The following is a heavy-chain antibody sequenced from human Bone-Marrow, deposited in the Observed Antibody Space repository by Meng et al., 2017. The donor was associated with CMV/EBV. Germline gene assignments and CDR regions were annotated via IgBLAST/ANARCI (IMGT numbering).Heavy chain of an antibody. CDR2: IIHVSGTT. Sequence: SVKVSCKASGGIFSNYGFTWVRQAPGQGLEWMGGIIHVSGTTYYAQMSQGRVTITTDESTSTAYMELSSLRSEDTAVYYCARDDRYRWLQSYGMDVWGQGTTVTVSS. D-gene: IGHD5-24*01. J-gene: IGHJ6*02. CDR3: ARDDRYRWLQSYGMDV. V-gene: IGHV1-69*05. CDR1: GGIFSNYG.